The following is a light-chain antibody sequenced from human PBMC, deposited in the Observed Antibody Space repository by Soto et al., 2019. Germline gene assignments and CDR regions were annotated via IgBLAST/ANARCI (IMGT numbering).Light chain of an antibody. CDR1: SSDVGGHNY. CDR3: SSFSSSSNLYV. J-gene: IGLJ1*01. CDR2: EVS. V-gene: IGLV2-14*01. Sequence: QSVLTQPASVSGSPGQSITISCTGTSSDVGGHNYVSWYQHHADKAPKLMIYEVSNRPSGVSNRFSGSKSGNTASLTIYGLQADDEADYYCSSFSSSSNLYVFGTGTQLTVL.